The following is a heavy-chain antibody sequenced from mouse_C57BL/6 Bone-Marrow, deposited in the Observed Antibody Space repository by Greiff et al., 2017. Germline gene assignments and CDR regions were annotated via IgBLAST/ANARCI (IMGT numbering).Heavy chain of an antibody. D-gene: IGHD3-2*02. CDR2: IRNKANGYTT. V-gene: IGHV7-3*01. Sequence: EVKVVESGGGLVQPGGSLSLSCAASGFTFTDYYMSWVRQPPGKALEWLGFIRNKANGYTTEYSASVKGRFTISRDNSQSILYLQMNALRAEDSATYYCARYIYSSGYYFDYWGQGTTLTVSS. CDR1: GFTFTDYY. CDR3: ARYIYSSGYYFDY. J-gene: IGHJ2*01.